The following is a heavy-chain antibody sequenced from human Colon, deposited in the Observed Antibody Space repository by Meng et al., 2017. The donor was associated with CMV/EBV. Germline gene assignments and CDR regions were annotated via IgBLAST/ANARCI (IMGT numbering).Heavy chain of an antibody. CDR3: ATGSDY. Sequence: GGSLRLSCAASGFSFSNSAMSWVRQAPGKGLEWVSVMYGGGSGTYYADSVKGRFTISRDDSKNTLYLQMNSLRAEDTAIYYCATGSDYWGQGTLVTVSS. CDR1: GFSFSNSA. V-gene: IGHV3-23*03. D-gene: IGHD6-25*01. CDR2: MYGGGSGT. J-gene: IGHJ4*02.